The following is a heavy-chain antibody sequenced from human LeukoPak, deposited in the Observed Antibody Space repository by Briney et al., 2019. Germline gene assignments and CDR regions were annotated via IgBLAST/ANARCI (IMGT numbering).Heavy chain of an antibody. Sequence: PGGSRRLSCATSGFTFSSNWMSWVRHVPGRGLDWVANIKPDGSAGYYAASVKGRFTVSRDNAKNSLYLQMNSLRAEDTALYYCARKRPNYFDYWGQGTLVTVSS. CDR2: IKPDGSAG. CDR3: ARKRPNYFDY. CDR1: GFTFSSNW. J-gene: IGHJ4*02. V-gene: IGHV3-7*01.